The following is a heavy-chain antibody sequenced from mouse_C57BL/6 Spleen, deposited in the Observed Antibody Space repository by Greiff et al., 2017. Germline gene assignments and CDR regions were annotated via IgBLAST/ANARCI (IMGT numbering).Heavy chain of an antibody. CDR1: GYTFTSYW. CDR2: IYPGSGST. D-gene: IGHD2-4*01. Sequence: VQLQQPGAELVKPGASVTMSCKASGYTFTSYWITWVKQRPGQGLVWIGDIYPGSGSTNYNEKFKSKATLTVDTSSSTAYMQLSSLTSEDSAVYYCASHYDYDSFAYWGQGTLVTVSA. J-gene: IGHJ3*01. V-gene: IGHV1-55*01. CDR3: ASHYDYDSFAY.